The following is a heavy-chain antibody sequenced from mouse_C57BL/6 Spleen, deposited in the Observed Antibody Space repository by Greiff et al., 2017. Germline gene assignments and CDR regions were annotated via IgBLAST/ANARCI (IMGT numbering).Heavy chain of an antibody. J-gene: IGHJ1*03. CDR3: ARDYDGSRRGDFDV. V-gene: IGHV1-54*01. Sequence: VKLQESGAELARPGTSVKVSCKASGYAFTNYLIEWVKQRPGQGLEWIGVINPGSGGTNYNEKFKGKATLTADKSSSTAYMQLSILTSEDSAVYFCARDYDGSRRGDFDVWGTGTTVTVSS. CDR2: INPGSGGT. CDR1: GYAFTNYL. D-gene: IGHD1-1*01.